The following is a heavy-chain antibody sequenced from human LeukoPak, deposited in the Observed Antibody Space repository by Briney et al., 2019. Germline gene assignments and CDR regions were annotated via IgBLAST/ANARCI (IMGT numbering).Heavy chain of an antibody. J-gene: IGHJ6*03. CDR1: GGSISSYY. V-gene: IGHV4-59*01. CDR2: IYYSGST. CDR3: ARGIVGAIAPFYCYYYYMDV. D-gene: IGHD1-26*01. Sequence: SETLSLTCTVSGGSISSYYWNWIRQPPGKGLEWIGYIYYSGSTNYNPSLKSRVTISVDTSKNQFSLKPSSVTAADTAVYYCARGIVGAIAPFYCYYYYMDVWGKGTTVTVSS.